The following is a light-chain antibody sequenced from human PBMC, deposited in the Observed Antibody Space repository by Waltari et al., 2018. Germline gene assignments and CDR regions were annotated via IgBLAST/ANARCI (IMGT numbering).Light chain of an antibody. CDR2: AAY. CDR3: QQAKRFPIT. V-gene: IGKV1-12*01. Sequence: DIQMTQSPSSVSASIGDRVTITCRASQGIDNWLAWYQQKPGKAPKLLFSAAYNLHSGAPSRVSGRRSETEFTLTINNLQPEDFATYLCQQAKRFPITFGQGTQLEIK. J-gene: IGKJ5*01. CDR1: QGIDNW.